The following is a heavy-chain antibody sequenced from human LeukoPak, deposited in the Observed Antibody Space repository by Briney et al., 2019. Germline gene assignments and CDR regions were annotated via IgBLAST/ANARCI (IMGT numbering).Heavy chain of an antibody. J-gene: IGHJ4*02. CDR1: GFTFRTYG. CDR3: AKEVSSGSPDF. D-gene: IGHD6-19*01. Sequence: GRSLSLSCAASGFTFRTYGMHWVRQAPGKGLEWVALIWSDGGNKYYADSVKGRFTISRDNSKNTLYLQMNSLRPDDTAVYYCAKEVSSGSPDFWGQRNLVTVSS. V-gene: IGHV3-33*06. CDR2: IWSDGGNK.